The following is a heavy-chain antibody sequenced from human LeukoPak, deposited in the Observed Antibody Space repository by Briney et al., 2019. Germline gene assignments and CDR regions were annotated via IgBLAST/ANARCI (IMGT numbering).Heavy chain of an antibody. CDR3: AKDRPASHGSGSFGDY. Sequence: GGSLRLSCAASGFTFSDYAMSWVRQAPGKGLEWVSAISGSGTGTYYADSVKGRFTISRDNSKSTIYLQMNSLRAEDTAVYYCAKDRPASHGSGSFGDYWGQGTLVTVST. V-gene: IGHV3-23*01. D-gene: IGHD3-10*01. J-gene: IGHJ4*02. CDR1: GFTFSDYA. CDR2: ISGSGTGT.